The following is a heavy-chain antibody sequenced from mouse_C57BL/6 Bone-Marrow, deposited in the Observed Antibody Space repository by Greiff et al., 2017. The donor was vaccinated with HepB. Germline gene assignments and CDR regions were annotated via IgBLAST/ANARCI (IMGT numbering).Heavy chain of an antibody. D-gene: IGHD1-1*01. Sequence: VQLQQSGAELVRPGSSVKMSCKTSGYTFTSYGINWVKQRPGQGLEWIGYIYIGNGYTEYNEKFKGKATLTSDTSSSTAYMQLSSLTSEDSAIYFCARALYYYGSSYGWYFDVWGTGTTVTVSS. CDR1: GYTFTSYG. J-gene: IGHJ1*03. CDR2: IYIGNGYT. CDR3: ARALYYYGSSYGWYFDV. V-gene: IGHV1-58*01.